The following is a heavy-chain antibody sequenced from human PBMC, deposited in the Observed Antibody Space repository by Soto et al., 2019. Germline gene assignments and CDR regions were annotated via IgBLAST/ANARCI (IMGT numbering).Heavy chain of an antibody. CDR1: GDSFNDYY. D-gene: IGHD5-12*01. V-gene: IGHV1-2*04. CDR2: INPNGGVT. J-gene: IGHJ6*03. Sequence: QVQLVQSGAEVRKPGASVTVSCRSSGDSFNDYYIHWVRQAPGQGFEWMGWINPNGGVTKYAQKFQGWGSMTRDASIRTDYMQLSRLKSEDTAVYYCARESGGATATLDYYYFYMDVWGTGTTVTVSS. CDR3: ARESGGATATLDYYYFYMDV.